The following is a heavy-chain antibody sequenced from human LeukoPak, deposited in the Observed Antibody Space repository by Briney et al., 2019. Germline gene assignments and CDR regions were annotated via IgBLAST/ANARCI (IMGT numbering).Heavy chain of an antibody. J-gene: IGHJ5*01. D-gene: IGHD6-19*01. CDR3: ARVRYDSGWFDY. Sequence: GSLKLSCLKSGFNFSNHAMNWVRQAPGKGLEGVALISYDGSNTYYGDSMRGRFTISRDNAKNSLDLQLNNLSAEDTATYYCARVRYDSGWFDYWGQGTLVTVSS. V-gene: IGHV3-30-3*01. CDR1: GFNFSNHA. CDR2: ISYDGSNT.